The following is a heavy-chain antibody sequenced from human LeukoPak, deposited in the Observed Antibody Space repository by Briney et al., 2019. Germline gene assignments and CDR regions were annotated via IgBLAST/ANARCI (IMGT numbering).Heavy chain of an antibody. CDR1: GFTFSSYA. D-gene: IGHD6-13*01. CDR2: ISYGGSNK. J-gene: IGHJ4*02. CDR3: ARDIAAVIDY. V-gene: IGHV3-30*04. Sequence: PGGSLRLSCAASGFTFSSYAMHWVRQAPGKGLEWVAVISYGGSNKYYADSVKGRFTISRDNSKNTLYLQMNSLRAEDTAVYYCARDIAAVIDYWGQGTLVTVSS.